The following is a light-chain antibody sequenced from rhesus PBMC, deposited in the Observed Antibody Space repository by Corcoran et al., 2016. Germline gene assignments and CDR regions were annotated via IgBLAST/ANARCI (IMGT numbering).Light chain of an antibody. J-gene: IGKJ1*01. CDR3: QQYNDLLWT. V-gene: IGKV3-40*03. CDR2: SGY. Sequence: EIVMTQSPATLSLSPGETATLSCRASESVGSYLAWYQQKPGQAPKLLFHSGYFRVTGIPDRFSGSGSRTEFTLTISSLDPKDVGVYHCQQYNDLLWTFGQGTKVEIK. CDR1: ESVGSY.